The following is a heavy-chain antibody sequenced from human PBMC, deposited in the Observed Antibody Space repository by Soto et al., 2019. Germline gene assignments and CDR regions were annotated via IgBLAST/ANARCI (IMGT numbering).Heavy chain of an antibody. CDR1: GASISAYY. Sequence: PSETLSLTCTVSGASISAYYWSWIRQPPGKGLEWIGHIYNSGFTNYNPSLEGRVTISVDTSRNYFSLKVRSVTTADTAVYYCARLERTVTGYYYYYGVDVWGQGTTVTVSS. CDR2: IYNSGFT. D-gene: IGHD4-17*01. J-gene: IGHJ6*02. V-gene: IGHV4-59*01. CDR3: ARLERTVTGYYYYYGVDV.